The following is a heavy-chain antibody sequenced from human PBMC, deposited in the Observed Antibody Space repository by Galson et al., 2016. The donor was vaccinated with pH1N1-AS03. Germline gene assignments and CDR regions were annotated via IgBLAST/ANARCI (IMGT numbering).Heavy chain of an antibody. V-gene: IGHV1-69*13. CDR2: IISLFGTT. D-gene: IGHD4-23*01. CDR1: GGVFSNYA. Sequence: SVKVSCKASGGVFSNYAFSWVRQVPGQGLEWIGSIISLFGTTNYAQKFQDRVTITADGSMELNSLTSGDTAVYYCATKGPVASYRAFDVCGQGTMVTVSS. J-gene: IGHJ3*01. CDR3: ATKGPVASYRAFDV.